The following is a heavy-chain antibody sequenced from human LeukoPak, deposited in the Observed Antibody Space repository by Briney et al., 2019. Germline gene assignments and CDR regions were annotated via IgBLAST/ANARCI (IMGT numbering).Heavy chain of an antibody. CDR3: ANFEPGYTSSWYAEF. D-gene: IGHD6-13*01. CDR2: ISSRGTTK. Sequence: PGGSLRLSCEVSGFTFSSSRMNWVRQAPGKGLEWVSYISSRGTTKHYPDSVKGRFTIPRDNAKNALYLQMNSLRVEDTAVYYCANFEPGYTSSWYAEFWGQGTLVTVSS. J-gene: IGHJ4*02. V-gene: IGHV3-48*01. CDR1: GFTFSSSR.